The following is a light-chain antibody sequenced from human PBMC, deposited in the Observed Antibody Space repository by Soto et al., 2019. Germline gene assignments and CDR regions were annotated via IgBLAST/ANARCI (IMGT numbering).Light chain of an antibody. V-gene: IGKV3-15*01. Sequence: EIVMTQSPATLSVSPGERATLSCRDSQSISNNLAWYQQKPGQAPRLLIYGASTRATGIPARFSGSGSGTEFTLTVSSLQSEDFAVYYCQQYNNWPRTFGQGTKVEIK. CDR3: QQYNNWPRT. CDR2: GAS. CDR1: QSISNN. J-gene: IGKJ1*01.